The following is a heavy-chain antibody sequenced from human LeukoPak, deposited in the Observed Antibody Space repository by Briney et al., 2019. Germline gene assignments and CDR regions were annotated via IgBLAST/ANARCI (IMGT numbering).Heavy chain of an antibody. D-gene: IGHD3-22*01. CDR1: GGSFSGYY. Sequence: SETLSLTCAVYGGSFSGYYWSWIRQPPGKGLEWIGEINHSGSTNYNPSLKSRVTISVDTSKNQFSLKLSSVTAADTAVYYCVRIRQFAYYYDSSGLAGMDVWGQGTTVTVSS. J-gene: IGHJ6*02. CDR2: INHSGST. CDR3: VRIRQFAYYYDSSGLAGMDV. V-gene: IGHV4-34*01.